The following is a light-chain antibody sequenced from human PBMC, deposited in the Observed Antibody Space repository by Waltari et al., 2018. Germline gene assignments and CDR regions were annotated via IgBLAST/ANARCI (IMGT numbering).Light chain of an antibody. V-gene: IGLV2-8*01. CDR1: SSALCGYDF. Sequence: QSALTQPPSASGSPGQSVTISCPGTSSALCGYDFCSWYQHHPGKAPKLMIYEVSKRPSGVPDRFSGSKSGNTASLTVSGLQAEDEADYYCSSYVGSNNPVFGGGTKLTVL. J-gene: IGLJ2*01. CDR2: EVS. CDR3: SSYVGSNNPV.